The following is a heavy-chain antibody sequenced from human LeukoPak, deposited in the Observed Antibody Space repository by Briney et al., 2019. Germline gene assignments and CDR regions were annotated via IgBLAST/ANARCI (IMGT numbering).Heavy chain of an antibody. Sequence: SETLSLTCIVSGGSISSSDYHWGWIRQPPGKGLEWIGSIFYRGSTYYNPSLKSRVTISVDTSKNQFSLRLSSVTAAGTAVYYCTRDFGSGRVDYWGQGTLVTVSS. CDR2: IFYRGST. V-gene: IGHV4-39*01. CDR3: TRDFGSGRVDY. CDR1: GGSISSSDYH. D-gene: IGHD3-10*01. J-gene: IGHJ4*02.